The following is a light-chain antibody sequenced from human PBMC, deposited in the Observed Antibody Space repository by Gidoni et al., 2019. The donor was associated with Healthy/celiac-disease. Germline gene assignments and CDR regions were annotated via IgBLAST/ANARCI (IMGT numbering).Light chain of an antibody. CDR1: SSDVGGYNY. Sequence: QSALTQPASVSGSPGQSITIACTGTSSDVGGYNYGSWYQQHPGKAPQLMIYEVSNRPSGVSNRFSGSKSGNTASLTISGLQAEDEADYYCSSYTSSRTRVFGGGTKLTVL. J-gene: IGLJ2*01. V-gene: IGLV2-14*01. CDR3: SSYTSSRTRV. CDR2: EVS.